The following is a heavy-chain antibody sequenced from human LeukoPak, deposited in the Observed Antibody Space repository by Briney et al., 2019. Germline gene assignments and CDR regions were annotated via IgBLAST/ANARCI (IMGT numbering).Heavy chain of an antibody. J-gene: IGHJ4*02. CDR2: ISYDGSNK. CDR1: GFTFSSYA. CDR3: ARDNYDSSGYLYFDY. D-gene: IGHD3-22*01. V-gene: IGHV3-30*04. Sequence: GRSLRLSCAASGFTFSSYAMHWVRQAPGKGLEWVAVISYDGSNKYYADSVKGRFTISRDNSKNTLYLQMNSLRAEDTAVYYCARDNYDSSGYLYFDYWGQGTLVTVSS.